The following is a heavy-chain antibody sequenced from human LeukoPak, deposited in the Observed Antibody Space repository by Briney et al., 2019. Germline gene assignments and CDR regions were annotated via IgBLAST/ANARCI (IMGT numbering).Heavy chain of an antibody. D-gene: IGHD5-12*01. Sequence: GESLKISCKASGYRFANYWIGWVRQMPGKGLEWMGIIYPGDSDTKYSPSFQGQVTISADKSTSTAYLQWSSLKASDTAMYHCTRQTGYPSDFDYWAQGTLVTVSS. V-gene: IGHV5-51*01. CDR3: TRQTGYPSDFDY. CDR2: IYPGDSDT. CDR1: GYRFANYW. J-gene: IGHJ4*02.